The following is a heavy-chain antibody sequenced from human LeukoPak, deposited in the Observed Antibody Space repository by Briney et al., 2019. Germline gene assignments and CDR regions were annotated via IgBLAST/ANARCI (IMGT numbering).Heavy chain of an antibody. J-gene: IGHJ4*02. V-gene: IGHV3-53*01. Sequence: HPGGSLRLSCAASGFTVSSNYMSWLRQAPGKGLEWGSVIYSGGSTYYADSVKGRFTISRDNSKNTLSLQMNSLRAEDTAVYYCARGEEWELAFDYWGQGTLVTVSS. CDR3: ARGEEWELAFDY. D-gene: IGHD1-26*01. CDR1: GFTVSSNY. CDR2: IYSGGST.